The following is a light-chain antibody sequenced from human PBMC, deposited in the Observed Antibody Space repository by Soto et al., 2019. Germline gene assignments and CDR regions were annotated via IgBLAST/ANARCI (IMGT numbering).Light chain of an antibody. V-gene: IGKV1-27*01. Sequence: DIQMTQSPSSVSASLGDRVSITCRASQGIGVSLAWFQHKPGNVPKLLIYAASTLQSGVPSRFSGSGSGTDFTLTISSLQPEDVATYYCQKYNSAPLTFGGGTKVEIK. CDR1: QGIGVS. CDR2: AAS. J-gene: IGKJ4*01. CDR3: QKYNSAPLT.